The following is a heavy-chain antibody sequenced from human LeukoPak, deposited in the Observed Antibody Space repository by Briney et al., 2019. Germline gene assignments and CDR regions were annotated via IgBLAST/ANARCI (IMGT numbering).Heavy chain of an antibody. D-gene: IGHD3-3*01. CDR3: ASLTLEWLLSDY. Sequence: YYWSWIRQAPGKGLEWVSYISSSGSTIYYADSVKGRFTISRDNAKNSLYLQMNSLRAEDTAIYYCASLTLEWLLSDYWGQGTLVTVSS. CDR1: YY. J-gene: IGHJ4*02. V-gene: IGHV3-11*04. CDR2: ISSSGSTI.